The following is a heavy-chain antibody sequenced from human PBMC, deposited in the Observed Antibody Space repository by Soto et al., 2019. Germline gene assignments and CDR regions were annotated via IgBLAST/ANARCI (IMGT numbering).Heavy chain of an antibody. D-gene: IGHD1-1*01. CDR1: GGPITNSDW. CDR3: ASLGTTVSAFDY. Sequence: SETLSLTCAVSGGPITNSDWWNWVRQPPGKGLEWIGEINLIGTTHYNTSLNSRLTISVDKSRNHFSLTLNSVTAADTAVYYCASLGTTVSAFDYWGHGTLVTVYS. CDR2: INLIGTT. V-gene: IGHV4-4*02. J-gene: IGHJ4*01.